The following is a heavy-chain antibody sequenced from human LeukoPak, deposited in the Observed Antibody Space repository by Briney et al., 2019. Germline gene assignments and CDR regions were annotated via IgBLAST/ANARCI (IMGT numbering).Heavy chain of an antibody. J-gene: IGHJ4*02. V-gene: IGHV3-48*04. D-gene: IGHD3-10*01. CDR1: GFTFNNYA. Sequence: GGSLRLSCAASGFTFNNYAMNWVRQTPGGRLEWVSFIGISSGPLLYADSVKGRFTISRDNAKASVYLQMNRLRAEDTAIYYCARAKGYTSSYSFDYWGQGILVTVSS. CDR3: ARAKGYTSSYSFDY. CDR2: IGISSGPL.